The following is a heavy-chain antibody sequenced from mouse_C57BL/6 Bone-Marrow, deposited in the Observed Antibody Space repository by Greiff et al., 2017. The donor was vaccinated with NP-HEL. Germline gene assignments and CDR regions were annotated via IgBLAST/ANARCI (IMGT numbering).Heavy chain of an antibody. CDR1: GFSLTSYG. V-gene: IGHV2-2*01. CDR2: IWSGGST. J-gene: IGHJ2*01. D-gene: IGHD1-1*01. CDR3: ARNSPYYYGSSYGYYFDY. Sequence: QVQLQQSGPGLVQPSQSLSITCTVSGFSLTSYGVHWVRQSPGKGLEWLGVIWSGGSTDYNAAFISRLSISKDNSKSQVFFKMNSLQADDTAIYYCARNSPYYYGSSYGYYFDYWGHGTTLTVSS.